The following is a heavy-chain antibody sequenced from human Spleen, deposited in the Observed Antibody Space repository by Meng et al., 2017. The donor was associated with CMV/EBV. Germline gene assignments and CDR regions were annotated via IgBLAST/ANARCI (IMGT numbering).Heavy chain of an antibody. CDR1: GFTFNNYV. Sequence: GGSLRLSCEASGFTFNNYVMHWVRQAPGKGLEWVAVIWFDGSKKYYADSVKGRFTISRDNSMNTLYLQMSSLRVDDTAAYYCAKDDYGGSTFDYWGQGTLVTVSS. CDR3: AKDDYGGSTFDY. V-gene: IGHV3-33*06. D-gene: IGHD4-23*01. J-gene: IGHJ4*02. CDR2: IWFDGSKK.